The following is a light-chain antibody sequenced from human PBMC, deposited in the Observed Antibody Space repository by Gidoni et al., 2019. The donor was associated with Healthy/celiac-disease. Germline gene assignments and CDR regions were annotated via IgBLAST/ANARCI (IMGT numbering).Light chain of an antibody. V-gene: IGLV2-14*01. CDR1: SSDVGGYNY. CDR2: EVS. J-gene: IGLJ2*01. CDR3: SSYTSSSTLNVV. Sequence: GSPGQSITISCTGTSSDVGGYNYVSWYQQHPGKAPKLMIYEVSNRPSGVSNRFSGSKSGNTASLTISGLQAEDEADYYCSSYTSSSTLNVVFGGGTKLTVL.